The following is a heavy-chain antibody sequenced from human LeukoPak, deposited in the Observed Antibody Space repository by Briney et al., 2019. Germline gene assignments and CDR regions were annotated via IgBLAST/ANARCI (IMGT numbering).Heavy chain of an antibody. V-gene: IGHV4-34*01. D-gene: IGHD6-19*01. Sequence: PSETLSLTCAVYGGSFSGYYWSWIRQPPGKGLEWIGEINHSGSINYSPSLKSRVTISVDTSKNQFSLKLSSVTAADTAVYYCAREREYSSGWYVVWFDPWGQGTLVTVSS. J-gene: IGHJ5*02. CDR1: GGSFSGYY. CDR3: AREREYSSGWYVVWFDP. CDR2: INHSGSI.